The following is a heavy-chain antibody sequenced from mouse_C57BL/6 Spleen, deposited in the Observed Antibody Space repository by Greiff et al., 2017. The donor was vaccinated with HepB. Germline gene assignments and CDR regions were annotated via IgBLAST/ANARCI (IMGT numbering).Heavy chain of an antibody. J-gene: IGHJ1*03. CDR1: GFTFSSYA. D-gene: IGHD2-5*01. CDR2: ISDGGSYT. CDR3: ARDYYSNSPWYFDV. Sequence: EVKLVESGGGLVKPGGSLKLSCAASGFTFSSYAMSWVRQTPEKRLEWVATISDGGSYTYYPDNVKGRFTISRDNAKNNLYLQMSHLKSEDTAMYYCARDYYSNSPWYFDVWGTGTTVTVSS. V-gene: IGHV5-4*01.